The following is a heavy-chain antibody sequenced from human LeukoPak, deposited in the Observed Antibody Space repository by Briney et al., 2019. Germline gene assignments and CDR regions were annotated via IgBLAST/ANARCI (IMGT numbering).Heavy chain of an antibody. V-gene: IGHV3-30*02. Sequence: GGSLRLSCATSGFSLSRNGMHWVRQAPGQGLEWVAFILSDGSYEYYADSVKGRFTISRDTSRNTLFLQMNSLRTEDTAVYYCAKEDIVATIDDYWGQGTLVTVSS. J-gene: IGHJ4*02. D-gene: IGHD5-12*01. CDR3: AKEDIVATIDDY. CDR2: ILSDGSYE. CDR1: GFSLSRNG.